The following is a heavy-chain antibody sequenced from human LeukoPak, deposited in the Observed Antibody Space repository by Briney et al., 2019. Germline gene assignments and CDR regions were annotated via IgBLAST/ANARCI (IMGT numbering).Heavy chain of an antibody. D-gene: IGHD3-9*01. CDR3: ARDPGYAIYYFDY. V-gene: IGHV3-23*01. J-gene: IGHJ4*02. CDR2: ISGRGDST. CDR1: GFTFSTYA. Sequence: EGSLRLSCAASGFTFSTYAMSWVRQAPGKGLEWVSTISGRGDSTYYADSVKGRFSISRDNSKNTLYLQMNSLRAEDTAVYCCARDPGYAIYYFDYWGQGTLVTVSS.